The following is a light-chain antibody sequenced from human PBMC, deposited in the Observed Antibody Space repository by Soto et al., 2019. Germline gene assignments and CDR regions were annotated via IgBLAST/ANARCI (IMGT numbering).Light chain of an antibody. V-gene: IGLV1-47*01. CDR2: RNN. CDR3: AACDDSLSGWV. Sequence: QSVLTQPPSASGTPGQRVTISCAGSASNIGSHSVYWYQQLPGTAPKLLIYRNNQRPSGVPDRFSGSKSGTSASLAISGLRSEDEADYYCAACDDSLSGWVFGGGTKLTVL. CDR1: ASNIGSHS. J-gene: IGLJ3*02.